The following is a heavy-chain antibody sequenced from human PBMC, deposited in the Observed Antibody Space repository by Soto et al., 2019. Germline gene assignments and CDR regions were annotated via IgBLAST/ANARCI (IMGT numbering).Heavy chain of an antibody. J-gene: IGHJ5*02. D-gene: IGHD3-10*01. Sequence: SETLSLTCTVSGGSISSYYWSWIRQPPGKGLEWIGYIYYSGSTNYNPSLKSRVTISVDTSKNQFSLKLSSVTAADTAVYYCARHYYGSGSYLVWFDPWGQGTLVTVSS. CDR2: IYYSGST. CDR3: ARHYYGSGSYLVWFDP. CDR1: GGSISSYY. V-gene: IGHV4-59*08.